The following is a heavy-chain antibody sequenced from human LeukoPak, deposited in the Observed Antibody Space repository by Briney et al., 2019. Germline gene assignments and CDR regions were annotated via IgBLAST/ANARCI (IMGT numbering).Heavy chain of an antibody. CDR2: IGTAGDT. Sequence: GGSLRLSCAASGFTFSSYDMHWVRQATGKGLEWVSAIGTAGDTYYPGSVKGRFTISRENAKNSLYLQMNSLRAGDTAVYYCARVPSGYCSSTSCLIPGYYFDYWGQGTLVTVSS. CDR1: GFTFSSYD. D-gene: IGHD2-2*03. V-gene: IGHV3-13*01. CDR3: ARVPSGYCSSTSCLIPGYYFDY. J-gene: IGHJ4*02.